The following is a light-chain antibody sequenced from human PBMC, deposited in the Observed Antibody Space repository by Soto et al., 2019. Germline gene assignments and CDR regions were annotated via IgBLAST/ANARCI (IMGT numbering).Light chain of an antibody. Sequence: ESMLTQSPATLSLSPGERATLSCRASQSVRSFLAWYQQRPGQAPRLLIYEASNRATGIPGRFSGSGSGTDFTLTISSLEPEDFAVYYCQQRSKWPPITFGQGTRLEIK. CDR1: QSVRSF. CDR3: QQRSKWPPIT. J-gene: IGKJ5*01. V-gene: IGKV3-11*01. CDR2: EAS.